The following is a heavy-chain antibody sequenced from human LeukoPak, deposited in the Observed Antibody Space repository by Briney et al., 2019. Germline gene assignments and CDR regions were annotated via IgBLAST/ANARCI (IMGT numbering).Heavy chain of an antibody. J-gene: IGHJ4*02. V-gene: IGHV3-33*01. CDR2: IWYDGSNK. D-gene: IGHD5-12*01. CDR3: ARDLSGYDYGLDY. CDR1: GFTFSSYG. Sequence: GRSLRLSCAASGFTFSSYGMHWVRQAPGKGLEWVAVIWYDGSNKYYADSVKGRFTISRDNSKNTPYLQMNSLRAEDTAVYYCARDLSGYDYGLDYWGQGTLVTVSS.